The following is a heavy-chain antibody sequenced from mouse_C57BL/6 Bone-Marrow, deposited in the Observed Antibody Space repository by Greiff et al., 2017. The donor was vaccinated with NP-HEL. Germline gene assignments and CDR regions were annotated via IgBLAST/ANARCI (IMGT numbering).Heavy chain of an antibody. V-gene: IGHV1-55*01. D-gene: IGHD3-2*02. J-gene: IGHJ2*01. CDR1: GYTFTSYW. CDR2: IYPGSGST. CDR3: ARKTAQATRYFDY. Sequence: QVQLQQPGAELVKPGASVKMSCKASGYTFTSYWITWVKQRPGQGLEWIGYIYPGSGSTNYNEKFKSKATLTVDTSSSTAYMQLSSLTSEDSAVYYCARKTAQATRYFDYWGQGTTLTVSS.